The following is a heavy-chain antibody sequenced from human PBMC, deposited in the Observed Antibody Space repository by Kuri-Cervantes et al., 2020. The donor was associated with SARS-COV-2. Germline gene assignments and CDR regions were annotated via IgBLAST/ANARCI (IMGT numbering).Heavy chain of an antibody. Sequence: GESLKISCAASGFTFSSYAMSWVRQAPGKGLEWVSAISGSGGSTYYADSVKGRFTISRDNSKNTLYLQMNSLRAGDTAVYYCAKEGFFYGSGRHFDYWGQGTLVTVSS. CDR3: AKEGFFYGSGRHFDY. CDR2: ISGSGGST. CDR1: GFTFSSYA. J-gene: IGHJ4*02. V-gene: IGHV3-23*01. D-gene: IGHD3-10*01.